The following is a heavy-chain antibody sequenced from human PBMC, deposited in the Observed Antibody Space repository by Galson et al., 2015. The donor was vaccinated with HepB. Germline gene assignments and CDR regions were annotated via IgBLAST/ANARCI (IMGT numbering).Heavy chain of an antibody. J-gene: IGHJ3*02. V-gene: IGHV5-10-1*01. CDR3: ARKEGASYYDILTGQSRGAFDI. CDR2: IDPSDSYT. CDR1: GSSFTSYW. D-gene: IGHD3-9*01. Sequence: QSGAEVKKPGESLRISCKGSGSSFTSYWISWVRQMPGKGLEWMGRIDPSDSYTNYSPSFQGHVTISADKSISTAYLQWSSLKASDTAMYYCARKEGASYYDILTGQSRGAFDIWGQGTMVTVSS.